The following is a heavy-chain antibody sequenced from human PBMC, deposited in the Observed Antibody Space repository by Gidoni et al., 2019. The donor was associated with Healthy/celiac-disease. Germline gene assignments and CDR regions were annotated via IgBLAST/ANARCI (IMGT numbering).Heavy chain of an antibody. J-gene: IGHJ4*02. D-gene: IGHD3-22*01. CDR1: GLTFSKAW. Sequence: EVQMVESGGGLVKPGGSLRISCAASGLTFSKAWMSWVRKAPGKGLEWVGRIKSTSDVCTTDYAAPVKGRFTISRDDAKNTLYLQIIRLKTEDTAVYYCTTGFSVYYDSSGYNYWGQGTLVTVSS. CDR3: TTGFSVYYDSSGYNY. CDR2: IKSTSDVCTT. V-gene: IGHV3-15*01.